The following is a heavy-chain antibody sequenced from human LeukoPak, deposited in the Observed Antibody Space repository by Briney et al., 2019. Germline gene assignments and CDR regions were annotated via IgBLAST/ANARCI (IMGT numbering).Heavy chain of an antibody. CDR1: GFTFSSYW. V-gene: IGHV3-7*01. D-gene: IGHD2-15*01. CDR3: TRDQPGYSEACD. J-gene: IGHJ4*02. Sequence: PGGSLRLSCAASGFTFSSYWMTWVRQAPGKGLEWVANIKQDGSEKYYVDSVKGRLTVSRDNAKNSLYLQMNSLRAEDTAVYYCTRDQPGYSEACDWGQGTLVTVSS. CDR2: IKQDGSEK.